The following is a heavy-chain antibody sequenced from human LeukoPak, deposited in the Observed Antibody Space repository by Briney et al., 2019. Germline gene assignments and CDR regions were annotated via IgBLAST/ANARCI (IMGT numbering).Heavy chain of an antibody. CDR2: IRYDGSNK. D-gene: IGHD1-26*01. Sequence: GGSLRLSCAASGFTFSSYGMHWVRQAPGKGLEWVAFIRYDGSNKYYADSVKGRFTISRDNSKNTLYLQMNSLRAEDTAVYYCAREDSGSSEVDYWGQGTLVTVSS. CDR1: GFTFSSYG. J-gene: IGHJ4*02. V-gene: IGHV3-30*02. CDR3: AREDSGSSEVDY.